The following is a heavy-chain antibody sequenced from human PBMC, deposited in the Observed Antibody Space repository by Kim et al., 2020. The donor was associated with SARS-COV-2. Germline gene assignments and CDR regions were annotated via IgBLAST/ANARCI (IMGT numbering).Heavy chain of an antibody. D-gene: IGHD3-22*01. CDR2: IYYSGGT. J-gene: IGHJ3*02. V-gene: IGHV4-59*13. CDR1: GGSISSYY. Sequence: SETLSLTCTFSGGSISSYYWSWIRQPPGKGLEWIGYIYYSGGTNYNPSLKSRVTISVDTSKNQFSLKLSSVTAADTAVYYCAREGYYDSSGYSPGADAFDIWGQGTMVTVSS. CDR3: AREGYYDSSGYSPGADAFDI.